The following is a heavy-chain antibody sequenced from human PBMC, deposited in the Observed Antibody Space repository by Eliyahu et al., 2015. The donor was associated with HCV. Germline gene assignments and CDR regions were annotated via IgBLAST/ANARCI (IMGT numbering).Heavy chain of an antibody. Sequence: QVQLVESGGGVVRPGRSLRLSCAASGFTFSXYGMHWVRQAPGKGLEWVAXVWYDGSNKYYADSVKGRFTISRDNSKNTLYLQMNSLRAEDTAVYHCARGTTYYDFWSGYFGDYWGQGTLVTVSS. D-gene: IGHD3-3*01. V-gene: IGHV3-33*01. J-gene: IGHJ4*02. CDR1: GFTFSXYG. CDR3: ARGTTYYDFWSGYFGDY. CDR2: VWYDGSNK.